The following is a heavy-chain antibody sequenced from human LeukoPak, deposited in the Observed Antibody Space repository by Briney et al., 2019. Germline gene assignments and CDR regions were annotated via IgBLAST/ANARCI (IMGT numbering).Heavy chain of an antibody. CDR2: IYSGGTT. D-gene: IGHD2-2*01. CDR3: ARGPSRAFDY. Sequence: GGSLRLSCAASGFTVSSNYMSWVRQAPGKGLEWVSVIYSGGTTNHADSVKGRFTVSRDNSKNTLYLQMNSLRAEDTAVYFCARGPSRAFDYWGQGTLVTVSS. CDR1: GFTVSSNY. V-gene: IGHV3-53*01. J-gene: IGHJ4*02.